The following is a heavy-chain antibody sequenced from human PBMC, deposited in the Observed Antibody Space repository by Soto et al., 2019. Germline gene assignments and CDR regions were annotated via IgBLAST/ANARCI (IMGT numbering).Heavy chain of an antibody. Sequence: SEPLSLTCTVSGGSIISSSYCWGWIRQPPGKGLEWIGSIYYSGSTYYNPSLKSRVTISVDTSKNQFSLRAEDTAVYYCARDRYSYGHNHYYYGMDVWGQGTTVTVSS. D-gene: IGHD5-18*01. CDR2: IYYSGST. V-gene: IGHV4-39*02. CDR1: GGSIISSSYC. CDR3: ARDRYSYGHNHYYYGMDV. J-gene: IGHJ6*02.